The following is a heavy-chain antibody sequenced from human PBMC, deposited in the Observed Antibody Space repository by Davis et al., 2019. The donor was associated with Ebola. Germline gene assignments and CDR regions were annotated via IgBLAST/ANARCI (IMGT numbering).Heavy chain of an antibody. J-gene: IGHJ4*02. V-gene: IGHV5-51*01. Sequence: GQVTISADESISTAYLQWSSLKASDTAMYYCARGTSLARNFDNWGQGTLVTVSS. CDR3: ARGTSLARNFDN. D-gene: IGHD3-3*02.